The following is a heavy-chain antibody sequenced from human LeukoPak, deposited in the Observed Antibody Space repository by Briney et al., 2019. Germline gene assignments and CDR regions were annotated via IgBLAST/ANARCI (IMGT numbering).Heavy chain of an antibody. J-gene: IGHJ4*02. CDR3: ARSGYSNFDY. CDR1: GGSLSSGSDY. D-gene: IGHD3-3*01. Sequence: SETLSLTCSVSGGSLSSGSDYWSWIRQSAGKGLEWIGRIYASGSTNYKPSLKSRVTISVDTSKNQFSLKLSSVTAADTAVYYCARSGYSNFDYWGQGTLVTVSS. V-gene: IGHV4-61*02. CDR2: IYASGST.